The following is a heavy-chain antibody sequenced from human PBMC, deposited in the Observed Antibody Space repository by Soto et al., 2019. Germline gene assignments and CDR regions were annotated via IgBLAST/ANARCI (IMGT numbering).Heavy chain of an antibody. J-gene: IGHJ4*02. CDR1: GFTFSNYA. CDR2: ISYDGDNE. CDR3: AKEWGPVFFYWPGFSAQPFDY. D-gene: IGHD7-27*01. V-gene: IGHV3-30*18. Sequence: QVQLVESGGGVVQPGRSLRLSCAASGFTFSNYAMHWVRQAPGKGLEWLAIISYDGDNEYYADSVRGRFTISRDNFKNTLYLPTNNLRHEDTAVYYCAKEWGPVFFYWPGFSAQPFDYWGQGTLVTVSS.